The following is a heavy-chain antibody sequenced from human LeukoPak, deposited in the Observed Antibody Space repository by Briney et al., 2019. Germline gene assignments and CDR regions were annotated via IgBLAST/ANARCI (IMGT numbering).Heavy chain of an antibody. J-gene: IGHJ5*02. Sequence: SETLSLTCTVSGGSISSGSYYWSWIRQPAGKGLEWIGRIYTSGSTNYNPSLKSRVTISVDTSKNQFSLKLSSVTAADTAVYYCARGRTTVSSWGQGTLVTVSS. D-gene: IGHD4-17*01. V-gene: IGHV4-61*02. CDR3: ARGRTTVSS. CDR2: IYTSGST. CDR1: GGSISSGSYY.